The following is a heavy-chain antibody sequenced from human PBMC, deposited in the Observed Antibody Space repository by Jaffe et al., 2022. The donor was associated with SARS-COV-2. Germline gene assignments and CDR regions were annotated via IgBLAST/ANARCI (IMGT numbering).Heavy chain of an antibody. CDR2: IWYDGSNK. CDR1: GFTFSSYG. J-gene: IGHJ3*02. CDR3: ARAEWDDQWLVPGAFDI. Sequence: QVQLVESGGGVVQPGRSLRLSCAASGFTFSSYGMHWVRQAPGKGLEWVAVIWYDGSNKYYADSVKGRFTISRDNSKNTLYLQMNSLRAEDTAVYYCARAEWDDQWLVPGAFDIWGQGTMVTVSS. D-gene: IGHD6-19*01. V-gene: IGHV3-33*01.